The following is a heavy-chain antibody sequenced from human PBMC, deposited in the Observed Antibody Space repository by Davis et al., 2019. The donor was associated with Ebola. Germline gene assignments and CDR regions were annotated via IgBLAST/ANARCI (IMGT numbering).Heavy chain of an antibody. Sequence: GSLRLSCAASGFTFSTYSMNWVRQAPGKGLEWIGEINHSGSTNYNPSLKSRVTISVDTSKNQFSLKLSSVTAADTAVYYCARDDPRIVGATTGDYWGQGTLVTVSS. D-gene: IGHD1-26*01. CDR3: ARDDPRIVGATTGDY. V-gene: IGHV4-34*01. J-gene: IGHJ4*02. CDR1: GFTFSTYS. CDR2: INHSGST.